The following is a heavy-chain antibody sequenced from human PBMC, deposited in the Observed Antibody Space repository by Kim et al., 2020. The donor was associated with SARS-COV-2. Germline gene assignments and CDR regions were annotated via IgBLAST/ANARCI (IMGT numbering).Heavy chain of an antibody. J-gene: IGHJ6*02. Sequence: SVKGRFTISRDNAKNSLYLQMNSLRAEDTAVYYCARGSYGLNYYYYGMDVWGQGTTVTVSS. D-gene: IGHD5-18*01. CDR3: ARGSYGLNYYYYGMDV. V-gene: IGHV3-21*01.